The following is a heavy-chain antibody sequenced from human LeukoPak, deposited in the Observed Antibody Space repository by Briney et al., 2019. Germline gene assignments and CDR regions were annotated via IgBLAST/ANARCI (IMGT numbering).Heavy chain of an antibody. V-gene: IGHV1-69*06. Sequence: SVKVSCKASGGTFSSYAISWVRQAPGQGLEWMGGIIPIFGTANYAQKFQGRVTITADKSTSTAYMELSSLRSEDTAVYYCAVFAPLAVAGTGNFDYWGQGTLVTVSS. CDR3: AVFAPLAVAGTGNFDY. CDR1: GGTFSSYA. CDR2: IIPIFGTA. J-gene: IGHJ4*02. D-gene: IGHD6-19*01.